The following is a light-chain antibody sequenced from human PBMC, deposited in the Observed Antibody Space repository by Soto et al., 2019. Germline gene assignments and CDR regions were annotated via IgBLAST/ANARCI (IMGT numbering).Light chain of an antibody. CDR2: DAT. CDR1: QSISHW. Sequence: DIQMTQSPSTLSASVGDRVTITCRASQSISHWLAWYQQKPGTAPKLLMYDATSLQSGVPSRFSGSGSGTQFPLTISSLQPDDFATYYCQQYNSYSALTFGGGTKVEI. J-gene: IGKJ4*01. V-gene: IGKV1-5*01. CDR3: QQYNSYSALT.